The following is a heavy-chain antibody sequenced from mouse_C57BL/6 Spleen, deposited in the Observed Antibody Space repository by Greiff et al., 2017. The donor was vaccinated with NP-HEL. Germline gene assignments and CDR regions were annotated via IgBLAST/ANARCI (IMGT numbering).Heavy chain of an antibody. J-gene: IGHJ1*03. CDR2: IWSGGST. CDR1: GFSLTSYG. Sequence: QVHVKQSGPGLVQPSQSLSITCTVSGFSLTSYGVHWVRQSPGKGLEWLGVIWSGGSTDYNAAFISRLSISKDNSKSQVFFKMNSLQADDTAIYYCARKGYYGNLFWYFDVWGTGTTVTVSS. D-gene: IGHD2-1*01. CDR3: ARKGYYGNLFWYFDV. V-gene: IGHV2-2*01.